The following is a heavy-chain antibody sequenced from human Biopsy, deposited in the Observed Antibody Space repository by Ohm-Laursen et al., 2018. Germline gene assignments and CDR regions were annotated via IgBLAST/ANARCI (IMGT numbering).Heavy chain of an antibody. D-gene: IGHD3-22*01. CDR3: ARGDYFDSNGYFWFDP. CDR2: IFNSANT. Sequence: PSQTLSLTCTVSGGSISSGGSYWSWIHQRPGKGLEWIGYIFNSANTYYNPSLKNLITISGDTSKNQFSLKLNSVTAADTAVYYCARGDYFDSNGYFWFDPWGQGTLVTVSS. J-gene: IGHJ5*02. V-gene: IGHV4-31*01. CDR1: GGSISSGGSY.